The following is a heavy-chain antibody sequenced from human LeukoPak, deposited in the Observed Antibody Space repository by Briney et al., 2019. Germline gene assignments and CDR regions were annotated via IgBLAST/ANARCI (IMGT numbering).Heavy chain of an antibody. CDR2: INPSGGST. CDR3: ATRGYSGYDPFDY. CDR1: GYTFTSYY. J-gene: IGHJ4*02. Sequence: GASVKVSCKASGYTFTSYYMHWVRQAPGQGLEWMGIINPSGGSTSYAQKFQGRVTMTRDTSMSTVYMELSSLRSEDTAVYYCATRGYSGYDPFDYWGQGTLVTVSS. V-gene: IGHV1-46*01. D-gene: IGHD5-12*01.